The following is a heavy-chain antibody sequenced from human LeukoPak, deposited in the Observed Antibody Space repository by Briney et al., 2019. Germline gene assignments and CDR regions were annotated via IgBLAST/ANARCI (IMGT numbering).Heavy chain of an antibody. CDR2: IYYSGST. CDR3: ARDKEVRGVSYYYYGMDV. CDR1: GGSISSGGYY. Sequence: SETLSLTCTVSGGSISSGGYYWSWIRQHPGKGLEWIGYIYYSGSTYYNPSLKSRVTISVDTSKNQFSLKLSSVTAADTAVYYCARDKEVRGVSYYYYGMDVWGQGTTVTVSS. D-gene: IGHD3-10*01. V-gene: IGHV4-31*03. J-gene: IGHJ6*02.